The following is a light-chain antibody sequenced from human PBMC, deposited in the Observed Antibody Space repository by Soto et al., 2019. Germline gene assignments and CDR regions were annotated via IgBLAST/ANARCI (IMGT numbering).Light chain of an antibody. V-gene: IGKV3-20*01. Sequence: EIVLTQSPGTLSLSPGERATLSCRATESVVSNYLAWYQLKPGQAPRLLIYDASSRATGIPDRFSGSGSGTDFTLTISSLQPEDFATYSCQQTYRTPLTFGGGTKVDIK. CDR1: ESVVSNY. CDR3: QQTYRTPLT. J-gene: IGKJ4*01. CDR2: DAS.